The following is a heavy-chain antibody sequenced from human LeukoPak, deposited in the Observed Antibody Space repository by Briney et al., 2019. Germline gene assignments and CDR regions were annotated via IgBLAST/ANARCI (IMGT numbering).Heavy chain of an antibody. J-gene: IGHJ4*02. V-gene: IGHV3-23*01. CDR1: GFTFSSYA. CDR2: IRGSGGST. D-gene: IGHD3-22*01. Sequence: GGSLRLSCAASGFTFSSYAMNWVRQAPGKGLEWVSAIRGSGGSTYYADSVKGRFTISRDNSKNTLYLQMNSLRAEDTAVYYCAKDSANYYDRSDYYSRFDYWGQGTLVTVSS. CDR3: AKDSANYYDRSDYYSRFDY.